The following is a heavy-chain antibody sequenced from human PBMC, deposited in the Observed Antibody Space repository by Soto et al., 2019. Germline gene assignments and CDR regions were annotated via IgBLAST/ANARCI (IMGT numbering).Heavy chain of an antibody. J-gene: IGHJ4*02. V-gene: IGHV3-23*01. CDR2: ITDNGGST. Sequence: GGSLRLSCAASGFTFSRDGMSWVRQAPGKGLEWVSLITDNGGSTYYADSVKGRFTISRDNTKNTLFLQMNSLRAEDTAVYYCAKERATTTAFDYWGPGALLTVS. D-gene: IGHD4-17*01. CDR1: GFTFSRDG. CDR3: AKERATTTAFDY.